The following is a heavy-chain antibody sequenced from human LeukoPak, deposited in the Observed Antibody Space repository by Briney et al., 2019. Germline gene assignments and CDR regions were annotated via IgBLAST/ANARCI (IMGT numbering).Heavy chain of an antibody. D-gene: IGHD4-17*01. CDR2: IYGGGST. CDR1: GFTVSSNY. V-gene: IGHV3-53*01. J-gene: IGHJ4*02. Sequence: PGGSLRLSCEASGFTVSSNYMSWVRQAPGKGLEWVSVIYGGGSTYYADSVKGRFTISRDTSKNTLYLQMNSLRAEDTAVYYCARVLWNGDYPRFDYWGQGTLVTVSS. CDR3: ARVLWNGDYPRFDY.